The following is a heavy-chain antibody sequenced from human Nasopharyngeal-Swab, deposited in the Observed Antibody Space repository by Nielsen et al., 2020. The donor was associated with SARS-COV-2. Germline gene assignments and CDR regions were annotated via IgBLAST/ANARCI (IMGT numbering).Heavy chain of an antibody. Sequence: GESLKISCKGSGYSFTSYWIGWVRQMPGKGLEWMGIIYPGDSDTRYSPSFQGQVTISADKSISTAYLPWSSLKASDTAMYYCARRYSSSWYVYYGMDVWGQGTTVTVSS. CDR3: ARRYSSSWYVYYGMDV. CDR2: IYPGDSDT. CDR1: GYSFTSYW. J-gene: IGHJ6*02. D-gene: IGHD6-13*01. V-gene: IGHV5-51*01.